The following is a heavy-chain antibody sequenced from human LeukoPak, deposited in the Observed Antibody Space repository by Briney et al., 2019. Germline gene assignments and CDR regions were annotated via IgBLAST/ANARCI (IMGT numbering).Heavy chain of an antibody. CDR3: ARVLVTGNTGYYMDV. CDR1: GGSISRYY. D-gene: IGHD6-19*01. CDR2: IFYSGST. J-gene: IGHJ6*03. V-gene: IGHV4-59*01. Sequence: SETLSLTCTVSGGSISRYYWSWVRQPPGKRLEWIGYIFYSGSTNYNPSLKSRVTVSVDTSKNQFSLKLSSVTAADTAMYYCARVLVTGNTGYYMDVWGKGTTVTVSS.